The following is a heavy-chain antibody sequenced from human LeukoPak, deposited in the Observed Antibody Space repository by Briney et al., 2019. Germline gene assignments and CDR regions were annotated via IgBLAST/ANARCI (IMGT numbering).Heavy chain of an antibody. J-gene: IGHJ4*02. D-gene: IGHD4-17*01. Sequence: APAKVSCKASGYTFTSYDTNWVRQATGQGLEWMGWMNPNSGNTGYAQKFQGRVTMTRNTSISTAYMELSSLRSEDTAVYYCAREGSTTGKYYFDYWGQGTLVTVSS. CDR3: AREGSTTGKYYFDY. V-gene: IGHV1-8*01. CDR2: MNPNSGNT. CDR1: GYTFTSYD.